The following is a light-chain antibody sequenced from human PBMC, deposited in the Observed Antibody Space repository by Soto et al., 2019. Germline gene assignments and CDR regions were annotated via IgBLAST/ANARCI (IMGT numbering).Light chain of an antibody. Sequence: DIVMTQTPLSSPVTLGQPASISCRSSQSLLHSDGDTYLSWLQQRPGQPPRVLIYKISNRISGVPDRFSGSGAGTDFTLKISRVEVEDVGIYYCMQATQLPHTFCQGTKLE. CDR2: KIS. CDR1: QSLLHSDGDTY. V-gene: IGKV2-24*01. CDR3: MQATQLPHT. J-gene: IGKJ2*01.